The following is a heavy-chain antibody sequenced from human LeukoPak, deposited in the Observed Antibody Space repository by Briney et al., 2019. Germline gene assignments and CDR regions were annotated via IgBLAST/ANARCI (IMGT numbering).Heavy chain of an antibody. D-gene: IGHD3-3*01. Sequence: SETLSLTCTVSGDSISSRSYYWGWIRQPPGKGLEWIGTFYYSGSTYYNPSLKSRVTISVDTSKNQFSLRLSGVTAADTAMYYCARGADYDFWSGYFGDFQHWGQGTVVTVSS. CDR3: ARGADYDFWSGYFGDFQH. J-gene: IGHJ1*01. CDR1: GDSISSRSYY. CDR2: FYYSGST. V-gene: IGHV4-39*07.